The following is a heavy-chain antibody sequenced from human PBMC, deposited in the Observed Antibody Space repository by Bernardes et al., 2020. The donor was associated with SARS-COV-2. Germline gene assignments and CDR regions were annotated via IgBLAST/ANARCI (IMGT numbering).Heavy chain of an antibody. D-gene: IGHD2-15*01. Sequence: GGSLRLSCAGSGFKLSNYWMHWVRQAPGKGLVWVSRIDSAGTTVNYAESVKGRFSISRDNAKNTLYLQMNSLGDDDTAVYYCTRVLEGRAGAFDSWGQGTMVTVSS. CDR3: TRVLEGRAGAFDS. CDR1: GFKLSNYW. V-gene: IGHV3-74*01. J-gene: IGHJ3*02. CDR2: IDSAGTTV.